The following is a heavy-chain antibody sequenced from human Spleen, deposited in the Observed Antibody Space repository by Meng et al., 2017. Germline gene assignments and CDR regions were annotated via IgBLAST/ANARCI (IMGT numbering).Heavy chain of an antibody. Sequence: QGHLRGSGPGLVKPAETLSLTCTVSGASISTGIYYWSWIRQHPGKGLEWIGYIYDSGTTSYNPSLESPVTISMDTSKNQFSLRLGSVTAADTAVYYCATIDYGEVFFVYWGQGTLVTVSS. J-gene: IGHJ4*02. D-gene: IGHD4-17*01. CDR1: GASISTGIYY. CDR3: ATIDYGEVFFVY. V-gene: IGHV4-31*01. CDR2: IYDSGTT.